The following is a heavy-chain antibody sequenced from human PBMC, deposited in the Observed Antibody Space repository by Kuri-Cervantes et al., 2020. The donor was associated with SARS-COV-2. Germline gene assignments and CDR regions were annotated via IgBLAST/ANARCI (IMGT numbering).Heavy chain of an antibody. CDR3: ARSGPVYDYVWGSYRSNLDY. J-gene: IGHJ4*02. V-gene: IGHV4-34*01. Sequence: SQTLSLTCAFYRGSLSGYYWSWIRQPPGKGLEWFGEINHSGSTNYNPSLKSRVTISVDTSKNQFSLKLGSVTAADTAVYYCARSGPVYDYVWGSYRSNLDYWGQGTLVTVSS. D-gene: IGHD3-16*02. CDR1: RGSLSGYY. CDR2: INHSGST.